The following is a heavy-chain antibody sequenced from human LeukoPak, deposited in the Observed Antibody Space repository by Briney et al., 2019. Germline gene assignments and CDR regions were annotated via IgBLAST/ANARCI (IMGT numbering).Heavy chain of an antibody. CDR1: GGSISSSSYY. CDR2: IYYSGST. CDR3: ARPGYDSSGYAAFDI. D-gene: IGHD3-22*01. J-gene: IGHJ3*02. V-gene: IGHV4-39*01. Sequence: TSETLSLTCTVSGGSISSSSYYWGWIRQPPGKGLEWIGNIYYSGSTYYNPSLKSRVTISVDTSKNQFSLKLSSVTAADTAVYYCARPGYDSSGYAAFDIWGQGTMVAVSS.